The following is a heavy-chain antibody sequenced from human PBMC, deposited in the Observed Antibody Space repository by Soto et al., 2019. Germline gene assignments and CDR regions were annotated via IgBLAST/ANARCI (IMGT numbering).Heavy chain of an antibody. CDR2: ISAYNGNT. CDR1: GYTFTSYG. V-gene: IGHV1-18*04. D-gene: IGHD6-13*01. Sequence: ASVKVSCKASGYTFTSYGISWVRQAPGQGLEWMGWISAYNGNTNYAQKLQGRVTMTTDTSTSTAYMELRSMRSDDTAVYYCARAGTAAAGTADNYDNGMDIWGQGTTVTVSS. CDR3: ARAGTAAAGTADNYDNGMDI. J-gene: IGHJ6*02.